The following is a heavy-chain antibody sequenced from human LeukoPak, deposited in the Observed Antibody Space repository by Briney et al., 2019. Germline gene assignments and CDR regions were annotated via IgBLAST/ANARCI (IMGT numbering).Heavy chain of an antibody. CDR3: ARDRSYRWLVRLPDY. CDR2: IYHSGST. V-gene: IGHV4-30-2*01. Sequence: PSQTLSLTCTVSGGSISSGGYYWSWIRQPPGKGLEWIGYIYHSGSTYYNPSLKSRVTISVDTSKNQFSLKLSSVTAADTAVYYCARDRSYRWLVRLPDYWGQGTLVTVSS. D-gene: IGHD6-19*01. CDR1: GGSISSGGYY. J-gene: IGHJ4*02.